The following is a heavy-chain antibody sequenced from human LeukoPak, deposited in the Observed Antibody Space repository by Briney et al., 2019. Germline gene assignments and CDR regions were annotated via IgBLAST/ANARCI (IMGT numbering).Heavy chain of an antibody. CDR1: GGSFSGYY. D-gene: IGHD3-10*01. J-gene: IGHJ6*02. Sequence: SETLSLTCAVYGGSFSGYYWSWIRHPPGKGLEWVGEINHSGSTNYNPSIKSRVTISVETSKNQFSLKLSSVTAADTAVYYYARSGIRLSSYYYYGMDVWGQGTTVTVSS. V-gene: IGHV4-34*01. CDR2: INHSGST. CDR3: ARSGIRLSSYYYYGMDV.